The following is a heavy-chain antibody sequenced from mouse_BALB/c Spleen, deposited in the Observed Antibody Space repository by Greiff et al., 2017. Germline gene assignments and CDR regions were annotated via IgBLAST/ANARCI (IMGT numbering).Heavy chain of an antibody. Sequence: VHVKQSGAELVKPGASVKLSCTASGFNIKDTYMHWVKQRPEQGLEWIGRIDPANGNTKYDPKFQGKATITADTSSNTAYLQLSSLTSEDTAVYYCARSSGYVGFAYWGQGTLVTVSA. CDR2: IDPANGNT. CDR1: GFNIKDTY. V-gene: IGHV14-3*02. CDR3: ARSSGYVGFAY. D-gene: IGHD3-1*01. J-gene: IGHJ3*01.